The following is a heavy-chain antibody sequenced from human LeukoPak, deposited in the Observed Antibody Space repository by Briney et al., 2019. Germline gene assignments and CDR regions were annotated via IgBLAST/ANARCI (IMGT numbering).Heavy chain of an antibody. CDR2: INLSGST. CDR3: ASRYYDFWSGYYNPIGAFDI. CDR1: GGSFGGYY. V-gene: IGHV4-34*01. J-gene: IGHJ3*02. Sequence: SETLSLTCAVYGGSFGGYYWSWFRQPPGKGLEWIGEINLSGSTNYNPSLKSRVTISVDTSKNQFSLKLSSVTAADTAVYYCASRYYDFWSGYYNPIGAFDIWGQGTMVTVSS. D-gene: IGHD3-3*01.